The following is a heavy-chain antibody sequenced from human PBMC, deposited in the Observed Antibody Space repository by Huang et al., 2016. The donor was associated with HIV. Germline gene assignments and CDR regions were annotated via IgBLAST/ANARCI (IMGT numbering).Heavy chain of an antibody. J-gene: IGHJ4*02. CDR3: ARHAIRYDFWSGYVHY. CDR1: GDSISSSSYY. V-gene: IGHV4-39*01. Sequence: QLQLQESGPGLVKPSETLSLTCTVSGDSISSSSYYWGWIRQPPGKGLEWIGSIDYSGTTYYNPCLNSRVTISGDTSKNQFSLTLSSVTAADTAVYYCARHAIRYDFWSGYVHYWGQGTLVTVSS. CDR2: IDYSGTT. D-gene: IGHD3-3*01.